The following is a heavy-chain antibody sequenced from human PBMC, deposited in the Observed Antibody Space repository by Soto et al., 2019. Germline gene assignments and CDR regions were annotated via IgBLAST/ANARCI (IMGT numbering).Heavy chain of an antibody. CDR1: GFTFSSYN. CDR3: ARDRQLVQDWFEP. J-gene: IGHJ5*02. V-gene: IGHV3-21*01. Sequence: EVQLVESGGGLVKPGGSLRLSCAASGFTFSSYNMNWVRQAPGKGLEWLSLITQNSEYIFYADSVKGRFTMSRDDAKNSVYLQMDSLRLDDTAIYYCARDRQLVQDWFEPWGQVTLVTVSS. CDR2: ITQNSEYI. D-gene: IGHD6-13*01.